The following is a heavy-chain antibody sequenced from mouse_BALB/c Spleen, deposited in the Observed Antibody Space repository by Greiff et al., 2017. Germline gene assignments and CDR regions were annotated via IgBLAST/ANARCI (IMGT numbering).Heavy chain of an antibody. Sequence: EVKVVESGGDLVKPGGSLKLSCAASGFTFSSYGMSWVRQTPDKRLEWVATISSGGSYTYYPDSVKGRFTISRDNAKNTLYLQMSSLKSEDTAMYYCASLTSVYYFDYWGQGTTLTVSS. CDR3: ASLTSVYYFDY. J-gene: IGHJ2*01. V-gene: IGHV5-6*01. D-gene: IGHD1-1*01. CDR1: GFTFSSYG. CDR2: ISSGGSYT.